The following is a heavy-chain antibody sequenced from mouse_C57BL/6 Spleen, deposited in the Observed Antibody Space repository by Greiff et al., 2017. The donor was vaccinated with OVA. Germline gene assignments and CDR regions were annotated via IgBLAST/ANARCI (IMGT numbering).Heavy chain of an antibody. D-gene: IGHD2-5*01. V-gene: IGHV7-3*01. J-gene: IGHJ4*01. CDR1: GFTFTDYY. Sequence: EVQGVESGGGLVQPGGSLSLSCAASGFTFTDYYMSWVRQPPGKALEWLGFIRNKANGYTTEYSASVKGRFTISRDNSQSILYLQMNALRAEDSATYYCARTRAYYSKAMDYWVKEPQSPSPQ. CDR3: ARTRAYYSKAMDY. CDR2: IRNKANGYTT.